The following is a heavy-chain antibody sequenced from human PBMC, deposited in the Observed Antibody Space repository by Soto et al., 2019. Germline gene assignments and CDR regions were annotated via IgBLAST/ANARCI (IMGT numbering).Heavy chain of an antibody. V-gene: IGHV4-31*03. Sequence: SETLSLTCTVSGGSIRSGGYYWSWIRQHPGKGLEWIGYIYYSGSTYYNPSLKSRVTISVDTSKNQFSLKLSSVTAADTAVYYCASPHRSRYSGYDDYYYYMDVWGKGTTVTVSS. CDR3: ASPHRSRYSGYDDYYYYMDV. CDR2: IYYSGST. CDR1: GGSIRSGGYY. D-gene: IGHD5-12*01. J-gene: IGHJ6*03.